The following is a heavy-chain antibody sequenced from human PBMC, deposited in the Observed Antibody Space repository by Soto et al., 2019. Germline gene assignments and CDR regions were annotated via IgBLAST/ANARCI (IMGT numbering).Heavy chain of an antibody. CDR1: GFTFSDYY. Sequence: PGGSLRLSCVASGFTFSDYYMTWIRQAPGKGREWVTHTSPHTTDTNYAASVKGRFTISRDNAMRSLYLQMNSLTVEHTAIYYCAKEIFTGSGAAFDVWGPGTRGTVAS. CDR3: AKEIFTGSGAAFDV. V-gene: IGHV3-11*06. J-gene: IGHJ3*01. D-gene: IGHD1-26*01. CDR2: TSPHTTDT.